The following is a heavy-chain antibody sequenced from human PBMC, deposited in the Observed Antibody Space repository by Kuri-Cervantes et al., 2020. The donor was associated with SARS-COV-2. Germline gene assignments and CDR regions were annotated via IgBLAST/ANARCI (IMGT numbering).Heavy chain of an antibody. J-gene: IGHJ3*02. D-gene: IGHD2-2*01. CDR2: IWYDGSNK. V-gene: IGHV3-33*01. CDR3: VRVGTAESWGAFDI. Sequence: LSLTCAASGFTFSSYGMHRVRQAPGKGLEWVAVIWYDGSNKYYAGSVKGRFTISRENAKNSLNLQMNSLRAEDTAVYYCVRVGTAESWGAFDIWGQGTMVTVSS. CDR1: GFTFSSYG.